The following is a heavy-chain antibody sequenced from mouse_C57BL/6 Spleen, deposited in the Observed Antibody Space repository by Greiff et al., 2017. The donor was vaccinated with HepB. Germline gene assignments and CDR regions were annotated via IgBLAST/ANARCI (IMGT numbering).Heavy chain of an antibody. CDR2: IWGVGST. Sequence: VMLVESGPGLVAPSQSLSITCTVSGFSLTSYGVDWVRQSPGKGLEWLGVIWGVGSTNYNSALKSRLSISKDNSKSQVFLKMNSLQTDDTAMYYCAKSSTAQAPFAYWGQGTLVTVSA. CDR1: GFSLTSYG. J-gene: IGHJ3*01. V-gene: IGHV2-6*01. D-gene: IGHD3-2*02. CDR3: AKSSTAQAPFAY.